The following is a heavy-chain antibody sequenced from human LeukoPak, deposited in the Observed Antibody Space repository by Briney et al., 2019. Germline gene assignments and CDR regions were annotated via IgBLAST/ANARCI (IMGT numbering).Heavy chain of an antibody. J-gene: IGHJ6*03. CDR3: ARAFRGDYYYYYMDV. CDR2: INPSGGST. V-gene: IGHV1-46*01. Sequence: VASVKVSCKASGYPFTSYYMHWVRQAPGQGLEWMGIINPSGGSTSYAQKFQGRVTMTRDTSTSTVYMELSSLRSEDTAVYYCARAFRGDYYYYYMDVWGKGTTVTVSS. D-gene: IGHD3-10*01. CDR1: GYPFTSYY.